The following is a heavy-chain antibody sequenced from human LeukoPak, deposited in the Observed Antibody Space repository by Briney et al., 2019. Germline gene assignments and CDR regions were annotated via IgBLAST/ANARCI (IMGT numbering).Heavy chain of an antibody. D-gene: IGHD6-25*01. Sequence: ASVKVSCKASGYTFTSYAMNWVRQAPGQGLEWMGWINTNTGNPTYAQGFTGRFVFSLGTSVSTAYLQISSLKAEDTAVYYCARAQYSSGSLYFDYWGQGTLVTVSS. V-gene: IGHV7-4-1*02. J-gene: IGHJ4*02. CDR1: GYTFTSYA. CDR2: INTNTGNP. CDR3: ARAQYSSGSLYFDY.